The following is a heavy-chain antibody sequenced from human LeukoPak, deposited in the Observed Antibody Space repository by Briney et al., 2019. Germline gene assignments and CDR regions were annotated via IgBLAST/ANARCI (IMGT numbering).Heavy chain of an antibody. CDR1: GFTFNSYA. CDR2: ISGSGGST. J-gene: IGHJ4*02. D-gene: IGHD3-22*01. CDR3: ANEWLLNLLDY. V-gene: IGHV3-23*01. Sequence: GGSLRLSCAASGFTFNSYAMSWVRQALGKGLEWVSAISGSGGSTYYADSVKGRFTISRDNSKNTLYLQMNSLRAEDTAVYYCANEWLLNLLDYWGQGTLVTVSS.